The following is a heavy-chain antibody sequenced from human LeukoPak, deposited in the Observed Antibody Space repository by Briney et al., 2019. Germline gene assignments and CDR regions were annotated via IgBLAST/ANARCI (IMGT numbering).Heavy chain of an antibody. CDR2: ISYDGNNK. Sequence: PGGSLRLSCAASGFTFDDYGMSWVRQAPGKGLEWVAVISYDGNNKYYADSVKGRFTISGDNSKNTLYLQMDNLRAEDTAVYYCAKYQRQWLPKGGFDYWGQGTLVTVSS. J-gene: IGHJ4*02. CDR3: AKYQRQWLPKGGFDY. D-gene: IGHD6-19*01. CDR1: GFTFDDYG. V-gene: IGHV3-30*18.